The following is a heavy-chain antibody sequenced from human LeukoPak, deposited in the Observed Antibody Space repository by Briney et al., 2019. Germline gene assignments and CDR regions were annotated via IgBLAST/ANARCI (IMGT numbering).Heavy chain of an antibody. CDR2: ISYDGSHK. D-gene: IGHD2-2*01. Sequence: GALRLSCAASRFSFSNYAMHWVRQAPGKGLEWVAVISYDGSHKYYADSVKGRFTISTDYSKNTLYLQMDSLRPDDTAVYYCARDRGIVAVPITIGNGMDVWGQGTTVTVSS. J-gene: IGHJ6*02. CDR1: RFSFSNYA. V-gene: IGHV3-30-3*01. CDR3: ARDRGIVAVPITIGNGMDV.